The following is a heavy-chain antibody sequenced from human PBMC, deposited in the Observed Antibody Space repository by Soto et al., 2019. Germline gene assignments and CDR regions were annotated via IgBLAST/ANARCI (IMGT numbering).Heavy chain of an antibody. V-gene: IGHV3-23*01. CDR1: GFTFSSYA. Sequence: EVQLLESGGGLVQPGGSLRLSCAASGFTFSSYAMSWVRQAPGKGLEWVSAISGSGGSTYYADSVKGRFTISRDNSKNTLYLQMNSLRAEDTAVYYCGGGYCSGGSRYSLGQDYYSGMGVWGQGTTVTVSS. D-gene: IGHD2-15*01. J-gene: IGHJ6*02. CDR3: GGGYCSGGSRYSLGQDYYSGMGV. CDR2: ISGSGGST.